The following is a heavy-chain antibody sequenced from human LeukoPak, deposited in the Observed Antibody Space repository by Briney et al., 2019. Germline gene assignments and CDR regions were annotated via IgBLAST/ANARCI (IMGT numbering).Heavy chain of an antibody. V-gene: IGHV1-2*02. CDR3: ARDRSITGTTVPFDY. D-gene: IGHD1/OR15-1a*01. CDR2: INPNSGGT. CDR1: GYTFTGYY. J-gene: IGHJ4*02. Sequence: GASVKVSCKASGYTFTGYYMHWVRQAPGQGLEWMGWINPNSGGTNYAQKFQGRVTMTRDTSISTAYMELSRLRSDDTAMYYCARDRSITGTTVPFDYWGQGTLVTVSS.